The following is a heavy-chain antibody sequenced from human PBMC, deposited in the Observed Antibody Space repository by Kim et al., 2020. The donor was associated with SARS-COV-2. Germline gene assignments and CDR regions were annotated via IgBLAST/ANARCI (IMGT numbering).Heavy chain of an antibody. V-gene: IGHV1-3*01. CDR3: AREWGIAVWWFDP. CDR1: GYTFTSYA. D-gene: IGHD6-19*01. J-gene: IGHJ5*02. CDR2: INAGNGNT. Sequence: ASVKVSCKASGYTFTSYAMHWVRQAPGQRLEWMGWINAGNGNTKYSQKFQGRVTITRDTSASTAYMELSSLRSEDTAVYYCAREWGIAVWWFDPWGQGTLVTVSS.